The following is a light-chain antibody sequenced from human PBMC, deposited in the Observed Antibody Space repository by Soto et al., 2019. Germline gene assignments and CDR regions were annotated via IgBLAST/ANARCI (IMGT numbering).Light chain of an antibody. CDR2: DVS. Sequence: QSALTQPAAVSGSPGQSIAISCTGTSRDVGAYNYVSWYQQHPGKAPKLMIYDVSNRPSGVSNRFSGSKSGNPASLTISGLQAEDEADYYCSSHTDSSTYVFGPGTKLTVL. V-gene: IGLV2-14*01. J-gene: IGLJ1*01. CDR3: SSHTDSSTYV. CDR1: SRDVGAYNY.